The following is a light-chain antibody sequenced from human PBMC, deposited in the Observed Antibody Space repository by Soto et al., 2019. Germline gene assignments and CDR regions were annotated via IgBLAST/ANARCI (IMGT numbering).Light chain of an antibody. J-gene: IGKJ1*01. V-gene: IGKV1-27*01. CDR2: SAS. CDR1: QGIGNS. Sequence: IQMTQSPSSLSASVGDRVIITCRASQGIGNSLAWYQQKAGRVPKLLMHSASTLLSGVPSRFSGSGSGTDFTLSISSLQPEDVANYYCQKYDSAPWTFGQGTKV. CDR3: QKYDSAPWT.